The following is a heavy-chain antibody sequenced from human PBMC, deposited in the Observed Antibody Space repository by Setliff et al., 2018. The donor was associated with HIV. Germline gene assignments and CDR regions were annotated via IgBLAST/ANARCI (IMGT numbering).Heavy chain of an antibody. J-gene: IGHJ5*02. D-gene: IGHD2-15*01. CDR2: IYTTGGT. V-gene: IGHV4-4*07. CDR1: GVSIPTNY. CDR3: ARLYCSDGTCSSRSAIRWFDP. Sequence: SETLSLTCNISGVSIPTNYWNWIRQPAGKGLEWIGRIYTTGGTNYNPALKSRVTMSIDTSKNQISLKLNSVTAADTAMYYCARLYCSDGTCSSRSAIRWFDPWGRGTLVTVSS.